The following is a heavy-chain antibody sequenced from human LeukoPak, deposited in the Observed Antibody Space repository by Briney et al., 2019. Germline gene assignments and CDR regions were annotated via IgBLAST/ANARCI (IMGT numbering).Heavy chain of an antibody. CDR3: AKESSSGYRYFDY. V-gene: IGHV3-23*01. J-gene: IGHJ4*02. D-gene: IGHD3-22*01. CDR1: GFTFSTYA. CDR2: ITNGGVNT. Sequence: GGSLRLSCAASGFTFSTYAMNWVRQAPGKGLEWVSAITNGGVNTYYADSVKGRFTVSRDNSKNTLYLQMNSLRAEDTAVYYCAKESSSGYRYFDYWGQGTLVTVSS.